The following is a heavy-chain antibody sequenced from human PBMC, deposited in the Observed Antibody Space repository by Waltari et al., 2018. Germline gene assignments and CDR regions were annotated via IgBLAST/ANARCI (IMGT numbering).Heavy chain of an antibody. CDR1: GFPFSTYS. J-gene: IGHJ4*02. D-gene: IGHD4-17*01. CDR3: ARSSTTVTTFG. CDR2: ISSSSLYM. V-gene: IGHV3-21*01. Sequence: EVQLVASGGGLVKAGGPLRLSCAAFGFPFSTYSMNWVRQAPGKGLEWVSSISSSSLYMSYADSVKGRVTISRDNAKNSLYLQMNSLRVEDTAVYYCARSSTTVTTFGWGQGTLVTVSS.